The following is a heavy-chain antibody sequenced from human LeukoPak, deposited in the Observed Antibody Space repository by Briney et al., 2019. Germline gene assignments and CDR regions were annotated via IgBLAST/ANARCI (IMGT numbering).Heavy chain of an antibody. CDR1: GYTFTSYG. Sequence: ASVKVSCKASGYTFTSYGISWVRQAPGQGLEWMGWISAYNGNTNYAQKLQGRVTMTTDTSTSTAYMELRSLRSDDTAVYYCARVSYSSGWYGHSDYWGQGTLVTVSS. CDR2: ISAYNGNT. D-gene: IGHD6-19*01. J-gene: IGHJ4*02. CDR3: ARVSYSSGWYGHSDY. V-gene: IGHV1-18*01.